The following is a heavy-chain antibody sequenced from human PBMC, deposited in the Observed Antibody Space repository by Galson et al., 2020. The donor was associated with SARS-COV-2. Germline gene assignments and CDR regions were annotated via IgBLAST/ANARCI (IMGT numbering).Heavy chain of an antibody. D-gene: IGHD3-3*01. CDR1: GFTFSSYG. V-gene: IGHV3-30*18. Sequence: GGSLRLSCAASGFTFSSYGMHWVRQAPGKGLEWVAVISYDGSNKYYADSVKGRFTISRDNSKNTLYLQMNSLRAEDTAVYYCAKDVGRITIFGVVMVHWGQGTLVTVSS. CDR3: AKDVGRITIFGVVMVH. CDR2: ISYDGSNK. J-gene: IGHJ4*02.